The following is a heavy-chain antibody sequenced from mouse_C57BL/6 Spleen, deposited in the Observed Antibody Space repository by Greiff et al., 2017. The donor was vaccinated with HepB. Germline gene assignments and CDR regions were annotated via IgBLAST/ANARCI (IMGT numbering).Heavy chain of an antibody. Sequence: EVQLQQSGPELVKPGASVKIPCKASGYTFTDYNMDWVKQSHGKSLEWIGDINPNNGGTIYNQKFKGKATLTVDKSSSTAYMELRSLTSEDTAVYYCARRGVMSYDYPWFAYWGQGTLVTVSA. V-gene: IGHV1-18*01. D-gene: IGHD2-4*01. CDR2: INPNNGGT. CDR1: GYTFTDYN. CDR3: ARRGVMSYDYPWFAY. J-gene: IGHJ3*01.